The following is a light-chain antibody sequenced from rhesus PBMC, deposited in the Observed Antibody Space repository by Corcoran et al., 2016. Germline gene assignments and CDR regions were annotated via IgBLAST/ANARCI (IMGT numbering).Light chain of an antibody. CDR1: QGISSY. V-gene: IGKV1-28*01. J-gene: IGKJ2*01. Sequence: DIQMTQSPSSLSASVGDTVTITCRASQGISSYLNWFQQKQGKAPKLLIYAASSLERGVPSRVRGSGSGTEFTLTISSLQPEDFAAYYCVQHNSDPYSVGQGTKLEIK. CDR2: AAS. CDR3: VQHNSDPYS.